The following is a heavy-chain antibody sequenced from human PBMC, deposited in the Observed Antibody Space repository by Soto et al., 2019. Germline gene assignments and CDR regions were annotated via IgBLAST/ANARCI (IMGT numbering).Heavy chain of an antibody. V-gene: IGHV3-23*01. D-gene: IGHD2-15*01. CDR1: GFTFSSYA. CDR3: AKKGYCSGGICFKSGAFDI. J-gene: IGHJ3*02. CDR2: ISGSGGST. Sequence: HPGGSLRLSCAASGFTFSSYAMSWVRQAPGKGLEWVSAISGSGGSTYYADSVKGRFTISRDNSKNTLYLQMNSLRAEDTAVYYCAKKGYCSGGICFKSGAFDIWVQGTMVTVSS.